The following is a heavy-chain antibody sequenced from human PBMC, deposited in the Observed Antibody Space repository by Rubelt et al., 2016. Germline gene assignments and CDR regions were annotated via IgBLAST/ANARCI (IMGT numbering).Heavy chain of an antibody. Sequence: QVTLKESGPVLVKPTETLTLTCTVSGFSLSNARMGVSWIRQPPGKALEWLALIYWDDDKRYSPSLKSRLTITKDTAKNQVVLTMTNMDPVDTATYYCAHRRWDRGDSEYFDLWGRGTLVTVSS. D-gene: IGHD3-10*01. J-gene: IGHJ2*01. CDR3: AHRRWDRGDSEYFDL. CDR1: GFSLSNARMG. V-gene: IGHV2-5*08. CDR2: IYWDDDK.